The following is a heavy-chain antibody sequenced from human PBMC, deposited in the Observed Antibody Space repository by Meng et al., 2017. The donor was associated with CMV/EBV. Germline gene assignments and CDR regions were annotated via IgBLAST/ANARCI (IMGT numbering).Heavy chain of an antibody. J-gene: IGHJ6*02. CDR2: IKQDGSEK. Sequence: GESLKISCAASGFTFSSYWMSWVRQAPGKGLEWVANIKQDGSEKYYVDSVKGRFTISRDNAKNSLYLQMNSLGAEDTAVYYCAREDCSSTSCYTGYYGMDVWGQGTTVTVSS. CDR1: GFTFSSYW. V-gene: IGHV3-7*01. D-gene: IGHD2-2*02. CDR3: AREDCSSTSCYTGYYGMDV.